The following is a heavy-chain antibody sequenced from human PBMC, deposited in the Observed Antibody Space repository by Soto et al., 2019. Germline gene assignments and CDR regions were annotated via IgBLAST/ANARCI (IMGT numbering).Heavy chain of an antibody. D-gene: IGHD3-3*01. J-gene: IGHJ6*02. CDR2: IIPILGTA. V-gene: IGHV1-69*01. CDR1: GGTFSSYA. Sequence: QVQLVQSGAEVKKPGSSVKVSCKASGGTFSSYAISWVRQAPGQGLEWMGGIIPILGTANYAQKFQGRVTITADESTSTAYVELSSLRSEDTAVYYCARGQVLRFLDRQNPIYYGMDVWGQGTTVTVSS. CDR3: ARGQVLRFLDRQNPIYYGMDV.